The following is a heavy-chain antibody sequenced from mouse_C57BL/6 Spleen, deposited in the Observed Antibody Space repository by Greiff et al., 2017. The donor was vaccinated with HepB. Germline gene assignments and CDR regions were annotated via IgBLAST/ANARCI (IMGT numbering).Heavy chain of an antibody. J-gene: IGHJ1*03. CDR3: ARSYYGSDWYFDV. CDR1: GYTFTSYW. Sequence: QVQLQQSGAELVKPGASVKLSCKASGYTFTSYWMHWVKQRPGRGLEWIGRIDPNSGGTKYNEKSKSKATLTVDKPSSTSYMQLRSLTSEDSAVYYCARSYYGSDWYFDVWGTGTTVTVSS. V-gene: IGHV1-72*01. CDR2: IDPNSGGT. D-gene: IGHD1-1*01.